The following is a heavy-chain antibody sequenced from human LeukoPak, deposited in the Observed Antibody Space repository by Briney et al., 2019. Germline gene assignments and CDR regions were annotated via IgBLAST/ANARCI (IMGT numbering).Heavy chain of an antibody. CDR1: GYTFTGYY. J-gene: IGHJ5*02. CDR2: INSNSGGT. Sequence: ASVKVSCKASGYTFTGYYMHRVRQAPGQGLEWMGRINSNSGGTNYAQKFQGRVTMTRDTSISTAYMELSRLRSDDTAVYYCARERNYGSWYNRFDPWGQGTLVTVSS. D-gene: IGHD3-10*01. CDR3: ARERNYGSWYNRFDP. V-gene: IGHV1-2*06.